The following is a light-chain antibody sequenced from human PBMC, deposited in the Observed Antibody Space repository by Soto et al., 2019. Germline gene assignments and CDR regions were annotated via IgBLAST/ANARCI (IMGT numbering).Light chain of an antibody. Sequence: EIVLTQSPGTLSVSPGERATLSCRASQSISSNHLAWYQQKPGQAPSLLIYGASSRATGIPDRFSGSGSGTDFTITISGLESEDSSIYYCRKYVRYTFGQGTKVEIK. J-gene: IGKJ1*01. CDR1: QSISSNH. V-gene: IGKV3-20*01. CDR2: GAS. CDR3: RKYVRYT.